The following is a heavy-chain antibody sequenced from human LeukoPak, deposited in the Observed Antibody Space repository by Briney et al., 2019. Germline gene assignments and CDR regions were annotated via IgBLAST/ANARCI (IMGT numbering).Heavy chain of an antibody. CDR2: MNPNSGNT. Sequence: ASVKVSCKASGYTFTSYDINWVRQATGQGLEWMGWMNPNSGNTGYAQKFQGRVTMTRNTSISTAYMELSRLRSDDTAVYYCASPHYYDSSGQARGDYWGQGTLVTVSS. CDR3: ASPHYYDSSGQARGDY. D-gene: IGHD3-22*01. CDR1: GYTFTSYD. J-gene: IGHJ4*02. V-gene: IGHV1-8*01.